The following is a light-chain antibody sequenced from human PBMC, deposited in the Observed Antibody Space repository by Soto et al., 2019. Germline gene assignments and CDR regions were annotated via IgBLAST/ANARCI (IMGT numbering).Light chain of an antibody. CDR2: EVT. V-gene: IGLV2-8*01. CDR3: CSNAGSPPYF. Sequence: QSALTQPPSASGSPGQSVTISCTGTSRDIGGHNYVSWYQQHPGKAPKLLIYEVTKRPSGVPDRFSGSKSGNTASLTVSGLQADDEADSFCCSNAGSPPYFFRPGTKVTVL. CDR1: SRDIGGHNY. J-gene: IGLJ1*01.